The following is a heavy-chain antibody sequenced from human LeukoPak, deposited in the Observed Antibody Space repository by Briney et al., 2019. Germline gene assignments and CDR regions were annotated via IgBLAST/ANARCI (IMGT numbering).Heavy chain of an antibody. J-gene: IGHJ4*02. CDR1: GGSFSGYY. CDR3: GRGGGNFYVDY. CDR2: IHHSGST. D-gene: IGHD3-16*01. Sequence: SETLSLTCAVYGGSFSGYYWSWIRQSPGKGLEWIGEIHHSGSTNYNPSLKSRVIMSVDMSKNQFSLKLSSVTAADTAVYYCGRGGGNFYVDYWGQGPLVTVSS. V-gene: IGHV4-34*01.